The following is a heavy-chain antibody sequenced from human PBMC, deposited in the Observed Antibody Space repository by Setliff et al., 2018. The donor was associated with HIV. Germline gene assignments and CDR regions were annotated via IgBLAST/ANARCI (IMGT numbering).Heavy chain of an antibody. CDR2: INHTGNT. J-gene: IGHJ4*02. CDR3: ARVGPRRDGEAADTNY. CDR1: GGSFSGYH. V-gene: IGHV4-34*01. Sequence: SETLSLTCAVYGGSFSGYHWNWIRQFPGKGLEWIGEINHTGNTQYNPSLKSRVTMSEETSKNQFSLKLKSVTAADTAVYYCARVGPRRDGEAADTNYWGQGTLVTVSS. D-gene: IGHD6-13*01.